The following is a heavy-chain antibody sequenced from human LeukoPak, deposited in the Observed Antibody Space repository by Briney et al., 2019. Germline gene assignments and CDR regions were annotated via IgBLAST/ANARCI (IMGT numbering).Heavy chain of an antibody. CDR1: GFTVSSNY. Sequence: PGGSLRLSCAASGFTVSSNYMSWVRQAPGKGLEWVSVIYSGGSTYYADSVKGRFTISRDNSKNTLYLQMNSLGAKDTAVYYCARFGGAVAGYFDYWGQGTLVTVSS. D-gene: IGHD6-19*01. V-gene: IGHV3-53*01. CDR3: ARFGGAVAGYFDY. J-gene: IGHJ4*02. CDR2: IYSGGST.